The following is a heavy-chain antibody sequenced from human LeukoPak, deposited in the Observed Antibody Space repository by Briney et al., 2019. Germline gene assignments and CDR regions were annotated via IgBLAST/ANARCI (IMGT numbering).Heavy chain of an antibody. V-gene: IGHV1-69*13. CDR3: VRRWLQQYNPGDAFDI. Sequence: ASVKVSCKASGGTFSSYAISWVRQAPGQGLEWMGGIIPIFGTANYAQKFQGRVTITADESTSTAYMELSSLRSEDTAVYYCVRRWLQQYNPGDAFDIWGQGTMVTVSS. CDR2: IIPIFGTA. CDR1: GGTFSSYA. J-gene: IGHJ3*02. D-gene: IGHD5-24*01.